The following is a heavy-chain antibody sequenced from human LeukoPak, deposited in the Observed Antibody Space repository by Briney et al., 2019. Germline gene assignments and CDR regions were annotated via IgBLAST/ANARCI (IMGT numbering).Heavy chain of an antibody. CDR1: GGSISSSSYY. D-gene: IGHD5-18*01. CDR2: TYYSGST. Sequence: SETLSLTCTVSGGSISSSSYYWGWIRQPPGKGLEWIGSTYYSGSTYYNPSLKSRVTISVDTSKNQFSLKLSSVTAADTAVYYCARHPYSYGSSDYWGQGTLVSVSS. J-gene: IGHJ4*02. CDR3: ARHPYSYGSSDY. V-gene: IGHV4-39*01.